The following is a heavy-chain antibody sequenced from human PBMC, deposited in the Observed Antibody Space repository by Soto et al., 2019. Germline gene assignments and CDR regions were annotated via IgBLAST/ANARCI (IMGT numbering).Heavy chain of an antibody. J-gene: IGHJ5*02. CDR1: GGSFSGYY. CDR3: ARVGGAMVRGVINWFDP. Sequence: PSETLSLTCAVYGGSFSGYYWSWIRQPPGKGLEWIGEINHSGSTNYNPSLKSRVTISVDTSKNQFSLKLSSVTAADTAVYYCARVGGAMVRGVINWFDPWGQGTLVTVSS. CDR2: INHSGST. D-gene: IGHD3-10*01. V-gene: IGHV4-34*01.